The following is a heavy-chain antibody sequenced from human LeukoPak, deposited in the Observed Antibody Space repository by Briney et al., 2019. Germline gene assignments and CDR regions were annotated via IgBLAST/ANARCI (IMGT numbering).Heavy chain of an antibody. CDR3: ARDYRRGAASDAFDV. V-gene: IGHV4-34*01. CDR2: IGHNGST. J-gene: IGHJ3*01. CDR1: GGSFSDYN. D-gene: IGHD3-10*01. Sequence: SETLSLTCAVYGGSFSDYNWTWIRQPPGKGLEWIGEIGHNGSTNYIPSLKGRVTISVDTSKNQFSLKMTSVTAADTAVYFCARDYRRGAASDAFDVWGQGTMVTVSS.